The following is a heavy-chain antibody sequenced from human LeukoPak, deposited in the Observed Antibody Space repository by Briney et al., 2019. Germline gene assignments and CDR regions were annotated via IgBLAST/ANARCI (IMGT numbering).Heavy chain of an antibody. CDR1: GFTFADYA. J-gene: IGHJ5*02. CDR3: ARSVVMVGGTRWFDP. V-gene: IGHV3-9*01. Sequence: GGSLRLSCAASGFTFADYAMHWVRQAPGKGLEWVSGLSWNSGSIGYADSVKGRFTISRDNAKNSLYLQMNSLRAEDTAVYYCARSVVMVGGTRWFDPWGQGTLVTVSS. D-gene: IGHD2-15*01. CDR2: LSWNSGSI.